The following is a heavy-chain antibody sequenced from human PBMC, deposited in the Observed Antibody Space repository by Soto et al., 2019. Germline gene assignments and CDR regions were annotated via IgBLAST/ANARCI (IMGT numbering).Heavy chain of an antibody. V-gene: IGHV4-34*01. CDR2: INHSGST. Sequence: ETLSLTCAVYGGSFSGYYWSWIRQPPGKGLEWIGEINHSGSTNYNPSLKSRVTISVDTSKNQFSLKLSSVTAADTAVYYCARGMGCSSTSCYSRRYYYYYMDVWGKGTTVTVSS. D-gene: IGHD2-2*01. CDR1: GGSFSGYY. J-gene: IGHJ6*03. CDR3: ARGMGCSSTSCYSRRYYYYYMDV.